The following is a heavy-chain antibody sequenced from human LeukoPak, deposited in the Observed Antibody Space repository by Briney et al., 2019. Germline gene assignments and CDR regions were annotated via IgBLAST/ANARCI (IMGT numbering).Heavy chain of an antibody. V-gene: IGHV3-48*01. J-gene: IGHJ6*03. Sequence: PGGSLRLSCAASGFTFSDYSMNWVRQAPGKGLQWVSFISSSRNTIYYADSVKGRFTISRDNAENSLYLQMNSLRAEDTAVYYCARALAAYYYYMDVWGKGTTVTVSS. D-gene: IGHD6-13*01. CDR2: ISSSRNTI. CDR3: ARALAAYYYYMDV. CDR1: GFTFSDYS.